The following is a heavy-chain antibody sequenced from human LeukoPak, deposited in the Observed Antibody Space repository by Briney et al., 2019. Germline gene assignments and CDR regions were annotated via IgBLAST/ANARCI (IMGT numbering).Heavy chain of an antibody. CDR2: IYYSGST. D-gene: IGHD6-13*01. Sequence: SETLSLTCTVSGGSISSGGYYWSWIRQHPGKGPEWIGYIYYSGSTYYNPSLKSRVTISVDTSKNQFSLRLSSVTAADTAVYYCARVIAAAGTEWFDPWGQGTLVTVSS. V-gene: IGHV4-31*03. CDR1: GGSISSGGYY. CDR3: ARVIAAAGTEWFDP. J-gene: IGHJ5*02.